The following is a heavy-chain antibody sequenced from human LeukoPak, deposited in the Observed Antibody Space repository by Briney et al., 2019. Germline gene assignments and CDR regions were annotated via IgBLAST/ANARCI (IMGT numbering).Heavy chain of an antibody. CDR1: RYTFTSYA. J-gene: IGHJ4*02. CDR2: INTNTGNP. V-gene: IGHV7-4-1*02. Sequence: GASVKVSCKASRYTFTSYAMNWVRQAPGQGLEWMGWINTNTGNPTYAQGFTGRFVFSLDTSVSTAYLQISSLKAEDTAVYYCARVTFGGVRGVIITIDYWGQGTLVTVSS. D-gene: IGHD3-10*01. CDR3: ARVTFGGVRGVIITIDY.